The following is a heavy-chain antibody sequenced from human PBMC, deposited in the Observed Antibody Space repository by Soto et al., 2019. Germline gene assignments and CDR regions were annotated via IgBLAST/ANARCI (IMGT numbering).Heavy chain of an antibody. CDR2: IYWDDDK. D-gene: IGHD2-2*01. V-gene: IGHV2-5*02. J-gene: IGHJ5*02. Sequence: QITLKESGPTLVKPTQTLTLTCTFSGFSLSMSGVGVGWIRQPPGKALEWLGLIYWDDDKRYSPSLKSRLTITKDTSKNQVVLTMTNMDPVDTATYYCARGLRYCSSTNCPNCFDPWGQGTLVTVSS. CDR3: ARGLRYCSSTNCPNCFDP. CDR1: GFSLSMSGVG.